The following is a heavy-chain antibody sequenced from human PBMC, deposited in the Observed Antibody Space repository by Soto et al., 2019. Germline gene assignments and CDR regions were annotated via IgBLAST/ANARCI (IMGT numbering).Heavy chain of an antibody. V-gene: IGHV2-5*02. Sequence: QITLKESGPTLVKPTQTLTLTCTFSGFSLSTSGVGVGWIRQPPGKALEWLALIYWDDDKRYSPSLKSRLTITKDTSKNQVVLTMTNMDPVDTATYYCAQRRVSQQQLVQAFDYWGQGTLVTVSS. CDR2: IYWDDDK. J-gene: IGHJ4*02. D-gene: IGHD6-13*01. CDR3: AQRRVSQQQLVQAFDY. CDR1: GFSLSTSGVG.